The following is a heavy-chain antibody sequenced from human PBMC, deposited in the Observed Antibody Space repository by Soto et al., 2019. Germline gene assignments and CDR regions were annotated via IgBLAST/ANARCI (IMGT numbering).Heavy chain of an antibody. V-gene: IGHV3-23*01. CDR1: GFSITSFA. CDR3: AKVLSSGSYSGALEY. Sequence: GSLRLSCVASGFSITSFAMSWVRQAPGKGLEWASAISASGGSTYADSVKGRFTISRDNSKNTLYLQMNSLRVEDTAVYYCAKVLSSGSYSGALEYWGQGALVTVSS. J-gene: IGHJ4*02. D-gene: IGHD1-26*01. CDR2: ISASGGST.